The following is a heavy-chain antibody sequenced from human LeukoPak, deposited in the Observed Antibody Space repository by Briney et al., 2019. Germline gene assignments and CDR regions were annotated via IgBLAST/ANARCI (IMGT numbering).Heavy chain of an antibody. CDR1: GFTFSSYS. V-gene: IGHV3-21*01. CDR2: ISSSSSYI. CDR3: ARGESTVTTDY. Sequence: PGGSLRLSCAASGFTFSSYSMNWVRQAPGKGLEWVSSISSSSSYIYYADPVKGRFTISRDNAKNSLYLQMNSLRAEDTAVYYCARGESTVTTDYWGQGTLVTVSS. J-gene: IGHJ4*02. D-gene: IGHD4-17*01.